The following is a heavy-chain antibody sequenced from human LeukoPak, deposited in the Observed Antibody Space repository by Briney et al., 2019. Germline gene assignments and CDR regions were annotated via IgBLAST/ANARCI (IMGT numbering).Heavy chain of an antibody. CDR2: IYPGESIYASENT. J-gene: IGHJ4*02. CDR1: GVSISAYY. V-gene: IGHV4-4*07. CDR3: ARGGVTTTFDY. Sequence: SETLSLTCSVSGVSISAYYWSWIRQPAGKGLEWIGRIYPGESIYASENTNYNPSLKSRVSMSGDTSKNQVSLKLRSVTAADTAVYYCARGGVTTTFDYWGQGTLVTVSS. D-gene: IGHD4-17*01.